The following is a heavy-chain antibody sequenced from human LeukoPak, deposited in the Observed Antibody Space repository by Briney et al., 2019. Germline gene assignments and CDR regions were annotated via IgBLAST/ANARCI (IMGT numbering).Heavy chain of an antibody. Sequence: SVKVSCKASGGTFSSYAISWVRQAPGQGLEWMGGIIPILGTANYAQKFQGRVTITADESTSTAYMELSSLRSEDTAVYYCARGYIAAAGDMPRSYFDYWGQGTLVTVSS. J-gene: IGHJ4*02. D-gene: IGHD6-13*01. CDR1: GGTFSSYA. CDR2: IIPILGTA. V-gene: IGHV1-69*13. CDR3: ARGYIAAAGDMPRSYFDY.